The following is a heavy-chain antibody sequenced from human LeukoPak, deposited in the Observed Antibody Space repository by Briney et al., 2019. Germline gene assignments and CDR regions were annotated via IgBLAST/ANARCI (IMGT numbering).Heavy chain of an antibody. Sequence: SETLSLTCSVSGGSIRSLGYSWGWIRQPPGKGLEWIASMYYTGTTYYNPSLKSRVTMSVDTSKNQFSLNLTSVTAADTAVFYCARSVRASAGRGRFDPWGQGTLVTVSS. D-gene: IGHD3-10*01. CDR2: MYYTGTT. J-gene: IGHJ5*02. CDR3: ARSVRASAGRGRFDP. CDR1: GGSIRSLGYS. V-gene: IGHV4-39*07.